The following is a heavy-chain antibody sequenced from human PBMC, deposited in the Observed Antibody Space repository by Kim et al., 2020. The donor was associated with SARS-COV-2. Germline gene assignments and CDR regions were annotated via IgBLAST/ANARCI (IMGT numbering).Heavy chain of an antibody. CDR3: AKAAGHSGY. D-gene: IGHD5-12*01. V-gene: IGHV3-30*02. CDR2: SNR. Sequence: SNRDYADSVKSRFTISRDNSKNALYLQMNSLRAEDTAVYYCAKAAGHSGYWGQGTLVTVSS. J-gene: IGHJ4*02.